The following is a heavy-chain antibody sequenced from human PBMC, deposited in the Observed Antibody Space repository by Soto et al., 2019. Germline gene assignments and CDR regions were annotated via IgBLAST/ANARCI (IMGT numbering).Heavy chain of an antibody. CDR2: INHSGST. CDR3: ARNVQWGLAYYYYYGMDV. Sequence: QVQLQQWGAGLLKPSETLSLTCAVYGGSFSGYYWSWIRQPPGKGLEWIGEINHSGSTNYNPSLKSRVTISVDTSTNQCSLKLSSVTAADTAVYYCARNVQWGLAYYYYYGMDVWGQGTTVTVSS. CDR1: GGSFSGYY. J-gene: IGHJ6*02. V-gene: IGHV4-34*01. D-gene: IGHD1-26*01.